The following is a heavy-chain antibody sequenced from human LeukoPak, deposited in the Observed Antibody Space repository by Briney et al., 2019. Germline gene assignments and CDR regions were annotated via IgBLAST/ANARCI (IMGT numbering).Heavy chain of an antibody. J-gene: IGHJ6*03. V-gene: IGHV1-46*01. CDR3: ARDSAAPGNYYMDV. CDR2: INPSGGRT. D-gene: IGHD6-13*01. CDR1: GYTFTSYD. Sequence: ASVKVSCKASGYTFTSYDINWVRQAPGQGLEWMGIINPSGGRTSYAQKFQGRVTMTRDMSTNTVYMELSSLRSEDTAVYYCARDSAAPGNYYMDVWGKGTTVTVSS.